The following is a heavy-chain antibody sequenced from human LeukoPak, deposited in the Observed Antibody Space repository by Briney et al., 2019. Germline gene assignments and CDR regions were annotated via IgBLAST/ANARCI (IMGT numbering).Heavy chain of an antibody. J-gene: IGHJ6*02. Sequence: GASVKVSCKASGYTFTSYAMNWVRQAPGQGLEWMGWINTNTGNPTYAQGFTGRFVFSLDTSVSTAYLQISSLKAEDTAVYYCVIAGGDYEPRPYYYYYGMDVWGQGTTVTVSS. CDR2: INTNTGNP. V-gene: IGHV7-4-1*02. D-gene: IGHD4-17*01. CDR3: VIAGGDYEPRPYYYYYGMDV. CDR1: GYTFTSYA.